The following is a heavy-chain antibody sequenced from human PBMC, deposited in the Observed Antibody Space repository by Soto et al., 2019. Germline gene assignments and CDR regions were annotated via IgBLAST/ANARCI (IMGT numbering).Heavy chain of an antibody. CDR1: GGTFSSYA. J-gene: IGHJ3*02. V-gene: IGHV1-69*01. CDR2: IIPIFGTA. CDR3: ARGHRGGPDHYDDFDI. D-gene: IGHD2-15*01. Sequence: QVQLVQSGAEVKKPGSSVKVSCKASGGTFSSYAISWVRQAPGQGLEWMGGIIPIFGTANYAQKFQGRVTITADESTSIAYMEMSSLRSEYTAVNYCARGHRGGPDHYDDFDIWGQGTMVTVSS.